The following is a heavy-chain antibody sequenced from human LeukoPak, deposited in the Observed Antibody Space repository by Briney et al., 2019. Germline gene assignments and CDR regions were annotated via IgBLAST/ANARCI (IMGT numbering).Heavy chain of an antibody. D-gene: IGHD3-22*01. CDR3: ARDGHRRYHYDSSGREDAFDI. CDR2: MNPNSGNT. CDR1: GYTFTSYD. Sequence: ASVKVSCKASGYTFTSYDINWVRQATGQGLEWMGWMNPNSGNTGYAQKFQGRVTMTTDTSTSTAYMELRSLRSADTAVYFCARDGHRRYHYDSSGREDAFDIWGQGTMVTVSS. V-gene: IGHV1-8*02. J-gene: IGHJ3*02.